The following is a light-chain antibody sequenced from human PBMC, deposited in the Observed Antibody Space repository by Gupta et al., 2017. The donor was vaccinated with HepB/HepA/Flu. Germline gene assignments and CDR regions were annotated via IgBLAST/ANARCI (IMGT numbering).Light chain of an antibody. CDR2: QVS. CDR3: WQQTHWPPVT. Sequence: VVLTLSPLSLSVTLAQPASTSCTSSQCILSSDRDTYLSWFQQPPAQSTSRLTYQVSNRDCGVPDRFSGSGWGSNLSLKTSSGEEEDIGVYYCWQQTHWPPVTFGRGTKLEIK. CDR1: QCILSSDRDTY. J-gene: IGKJ2*01. V-gene: IGKV2-30*01.